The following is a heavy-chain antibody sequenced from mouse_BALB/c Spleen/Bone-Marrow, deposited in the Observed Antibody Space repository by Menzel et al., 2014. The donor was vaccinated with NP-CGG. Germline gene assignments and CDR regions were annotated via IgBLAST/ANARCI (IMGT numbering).Heavy chain of an antibody. Sequence: VQLKESGAELVKPGASVKLSCTASGFNITDPYIHWVKQRPGEGLDWIGRIDPASDNTQYDPKFQGKATLTADTSSNPAYLQLSSLTSEDTAVYYCATLSGHFDYWGQGTILTVSS. D-gene: IGHD4-1*01. CDR1: GFNITDPY. CDR3: ATLSGHFDY. CDR2: IDPASDNT. V-gene: IGHV14-3*02. J-gene: IGHJ2*01.